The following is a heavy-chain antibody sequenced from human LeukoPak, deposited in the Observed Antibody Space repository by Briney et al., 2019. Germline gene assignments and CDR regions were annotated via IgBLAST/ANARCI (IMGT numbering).Heavy chain of an antibody. D-gene: IGHD4-17*01. V-gene: IGHV4-59*01. CDR1: GGSISSYC. CDR3: AGITVTTPLDY. Sequence: SETLSLTCTVSGGSISSYCWSWIRQPPGKGLGWIGYIYYSGSTNYNPSLKSRVTISVDTSKNQFSLKLSSVTAADTAMYYCAGITVTTPLDYWGQGTLVTVSS. CDR2: IYYSGST. J-gene: IGHJ4*02.